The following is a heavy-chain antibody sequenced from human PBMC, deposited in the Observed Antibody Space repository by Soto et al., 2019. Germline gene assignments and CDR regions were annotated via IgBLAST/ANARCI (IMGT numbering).Heavy chain of an antibody. Sequence: QVHLVESGGGVVQPGRSQRLSCAASGLTFSNYAMHWVRQAPGKGLEWVAFISYDGTNRCYPDSVKGRFTISRDNSKNTRYLEINSLKTEDTAVYYCARESSATVTTGGGGSAKDYWGQGTLVTVSS. CDR2: ISYDGTNR. CDR1: GLTFSNYA. V-gene: IGHV3-30-3*01. J-gene: IGHJ4*02. CDR3: ARESSATVTTGGGGSAKDY. D-gene: IGHD4-17*01.